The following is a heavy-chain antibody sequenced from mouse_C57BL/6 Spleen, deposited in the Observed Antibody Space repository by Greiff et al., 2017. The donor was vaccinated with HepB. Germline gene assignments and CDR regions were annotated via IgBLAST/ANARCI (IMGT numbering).Heavy chain of an antibody. V-gene: IGHV1-82*01. CDR2: IYPGDGDT. Sequence: QVQLKESGPELVKPGASVKISCKASGYAFSSSWMNWVKQRPGKGLEWIGRIYPGDGDTNYNGKFKGKATLTADKSSSTAYMQLSSLTSEDSAVYFCARLVYYYGSSYWFAYWGQGTLVTVSA. J-gene: IGHJ3*01. CDR1: GYAFSSSW. CDR3: ARLVYYYGSSYWFAY. D-gene: IGHD1-1*01.